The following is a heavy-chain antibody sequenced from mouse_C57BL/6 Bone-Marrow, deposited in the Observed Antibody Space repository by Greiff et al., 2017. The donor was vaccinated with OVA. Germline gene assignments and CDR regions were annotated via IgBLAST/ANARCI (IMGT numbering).Heavy chain of an antibody. V-gene: IGHV5-12*01. CDR1: GFTFSDYY. CDR3: ASPPYYAMDY. CDR2: ISNGGGST. Sequence: EVHLVESGGGLVQPGGSLKLSCAASGFTFSDYYMYWVRQTPEKRLEWVAYISNGGGSTYYPDTVKGRFTISRDNAKNTLYLQMSRLKSEDTAMYYCASPPYYAMDYWGQGTSVTVSS. J-gene: IGHJ4*01.